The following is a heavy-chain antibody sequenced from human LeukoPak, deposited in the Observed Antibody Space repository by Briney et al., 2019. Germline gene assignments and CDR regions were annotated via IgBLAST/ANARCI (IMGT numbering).Heavy chain of an antibody. D-gene: IGHD5-18*01. V-gene: IGHV7-4-1*02. J-gene: IGHJ4*02. Sequence: ASVKVSCKASGYTFTSYAMNWVRQAPGQGLEWMGWINTNTGNPTYAQGFTGRFVFSLDTSVSTAYLQISSLKAEDTAVYYCARGTGGEGGYSYGQYYFDYWGQGTLVTVSS. CDR1: GYTFTSYA. CDR2: INTNTGNP. CDR3: ARGTGGEGGYSYGQYYFDY.